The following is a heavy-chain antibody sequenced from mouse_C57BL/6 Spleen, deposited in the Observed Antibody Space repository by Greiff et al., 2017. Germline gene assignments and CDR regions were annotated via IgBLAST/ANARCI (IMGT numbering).Heavy chain of an antibody. Sequence: EVQVVESGGGLVKPGGSLKLSCAASGFTFSSYAMPWVRQTPEKRLAWVATISDCGSYTYYPDNVQGRFTISRDNAKNNLYMQMSNLKSEDTAMYYCARDGDDCNAWFAYWGQGTLVTVSA. CDR1: GFTFSSYA. CDR2: ISDCGSYT. D-gene: IGHD2-13*01. CDR3: ARDGDDCNAWFAY. V-gene: IGHV5-4*01. J-gene: IGHJ3*01.